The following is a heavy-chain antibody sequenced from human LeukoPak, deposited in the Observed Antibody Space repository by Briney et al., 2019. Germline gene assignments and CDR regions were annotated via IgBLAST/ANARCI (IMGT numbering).Heavy chain of an antibody. J-gene: IGHJ3*02. CDR2: ISWNSGSI. Sequence: GGSLRLSCAASGFTFDDYAMHWVRQAPGKGLEWVSGISWNSGSIGYADSVKGRFTISRDNAKNSLYLQMNSLRAEDTAVYYCAKDRNTGYYYAAEPGAFDIWGQGTMVTVSS. D-gene: IGHD3-22*01. CDR1: GFTFDDYA. V-gene: IGHV3-9*01. CDR3: AKDRNTGYYYAAEPGAFDI.